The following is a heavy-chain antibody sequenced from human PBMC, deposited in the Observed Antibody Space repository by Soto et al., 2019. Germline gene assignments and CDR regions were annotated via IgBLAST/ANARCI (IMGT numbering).Heavy chain of an antibody. D-gene: IGHD4-17*01. CDR2: ISAGNGGT. CDR3: AKTVTSANSLDI. CDR1: GFTFSSYA. V-gene: IGHV3-23*01. J-gene: IGHJ3*02. Sequence: VHMLASGGDLVQPGGSLRLSCAASGFTFSSYAMSWVRQAPGKGLEWVSAISAGNGGTYYADSVKGRFTISRDNCKNTLFLQMNSLRAEDTAVYHCAKTVTSANSLDIWGQGTMVTVSS.